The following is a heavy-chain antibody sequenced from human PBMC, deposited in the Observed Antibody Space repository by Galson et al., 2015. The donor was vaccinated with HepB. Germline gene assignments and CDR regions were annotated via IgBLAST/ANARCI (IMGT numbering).Heavy chain of an antibody. D-gene: IGHD6-13*01. CDR2: IYYSGST. CDR1: GGSISSGDYY. V-gene: IGHV4-30-4*01. J-gene: IGHJ4*02. Sequence: TLSLTCTVSGGSISSGDYYWSWIRQPPGKGLEWIGYIYYSGSTYYNPSLKSRVTISVDTSKNQFSLKLSSVTAADTAVYYCARVWAAAGSLDYWGQGTLVTVSS. CDR3: ARVWAAAGSLDY.